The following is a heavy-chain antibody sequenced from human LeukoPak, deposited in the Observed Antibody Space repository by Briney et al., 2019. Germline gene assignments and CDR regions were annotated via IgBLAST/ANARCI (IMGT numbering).Heavy chain of an antibody. D-gene: IGHD5-18*01. V-gene: IGHV4-34*01. CDR1: GGSFSGYY. Sequence: SETLSLTCAVYGGSFSGYYWNWIRQPSGKGLEWIGETDHIGSTNYNPSLKSRVIISVDTSKNQFSLKLSYVTAADTAVYYCARDLTLDTWGQGTLVTVSS. CDR2: TDHIGST. CDR3: ARDLTLDT. J-gene: IGHJ4*02.